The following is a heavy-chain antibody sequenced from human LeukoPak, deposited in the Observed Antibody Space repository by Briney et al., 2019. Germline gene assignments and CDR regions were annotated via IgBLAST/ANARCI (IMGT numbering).Heavy chain of an antibody. CDR1: GGSSSGYY. CDR2: IYHSGST. V-gene: IGHV4-34*01. Sequence: SETLSLTCVLYGGSSSGYYWGWIRQPPGKGLEWIGSIYHSGSTYYNPSLKSRVTISVDTSKNQFSLKLSSVTAADTAVYYCARNTYYYDKFDPWGQGTLVTVSS. D-gene: IGHD3-22*01. J-gene: IGHJ5*02. CDR3: ARNTYYYDKFDP.